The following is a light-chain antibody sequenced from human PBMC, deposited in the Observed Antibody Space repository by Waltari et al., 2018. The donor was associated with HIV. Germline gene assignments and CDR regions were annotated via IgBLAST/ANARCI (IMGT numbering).Light chain of an antibody. J-gene: IGLJ3*02. CDR1: SSNIGAGYA. Sequence: QSVLTQPPSVSGAPGQRVTISCTGSSSNIGAGYAVHWYQQLPGTAPNLLIYDNNNRPSGVPDRFSGSKSGTSASLAITGLQADDEADYYCQSYDISLSGLGVFGGGTKLTVL. CDR2: DNN. CDR3: QSYDISLSGLGV. V-gene: IGLV1-40*01.